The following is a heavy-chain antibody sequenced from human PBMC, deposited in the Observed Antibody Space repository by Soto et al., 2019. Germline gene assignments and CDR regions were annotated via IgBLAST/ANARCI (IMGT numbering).Heavy chain of an antibody. CDR3: VRTGWNPPAY. CDR1: GFTFNRHW. V-gene: IGHV3-7*01. D-gene: IGHD1-1*01. J-gene: IGHJ4*02. CDR2: IKEDGSEK. Sequence: EVQLVESGGGLVQPGGSLRLSCAVSGFTFNRHWMSWVRQTPGKGLEWVASIKEDGSEKSYVDSVKGRFTISRDNAKNPLFLQMLCLRVEDMSVYYCVRTGWNPPAYWGQGTLVTVSS.